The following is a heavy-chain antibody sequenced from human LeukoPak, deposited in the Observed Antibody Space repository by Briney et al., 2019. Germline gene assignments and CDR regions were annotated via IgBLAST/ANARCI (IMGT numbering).Heavy chain of an antibody. CDR2: IRTKFYGGTA. Sequence: GGSLRLSCTSSGFTFEDYALTWLRQAPGKGLEWLGFIRTKFYGGTADYAASVKDRFTISRDDYKNIAYLQMDGLKSEDTALYYCARVGRDRGFDIWGHGTAVTVSS. D-gene: IGHD3-10*01. J-gene: IGHJ3*02. CDR1: GFTFEDYA. V-gene: IGHV3-49*03. CDR3: ARVGRDRGFDI.